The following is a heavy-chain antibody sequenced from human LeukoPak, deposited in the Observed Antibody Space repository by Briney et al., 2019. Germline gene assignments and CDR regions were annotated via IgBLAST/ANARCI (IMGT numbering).Heavy chain of an antibody. V-gene: IGHV4-39*07. Sequence: NPSETLSLTCTVSGGSISTYYWGWIRQPPGRGLEWIGSIYYSGSTYYNPSLSSRVTISLDTSKHQSSLKLNSVTAADTAVYYCARAGGSGLIDYWGQGILVTVSS. J-gene: IGHJ4*02. CDR3: ARAGGSGLIDY. CDR1: GGSISTYY. CDR2: IYYSGST. D-gene: IGHD6-19*01.